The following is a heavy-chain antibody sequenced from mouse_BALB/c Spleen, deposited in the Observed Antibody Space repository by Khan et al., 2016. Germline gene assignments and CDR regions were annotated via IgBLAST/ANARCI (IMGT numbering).Heavy chain of an antibody. J-gene: IGHJ4*01. D-gene: IGHD2-1*01. CDR3: AREGLNYDYAMDY. CDR2: ISTYYGDT. Sequence: VQLQESGAELVRPGVSVKISCKGSGYTFTDYAMHWVKQSHAKNLEWIGVISTYYGDTSYNQKFEGKATMTVDKSSSTAYMELARLTSEDSAIYYCAREGLNYDYAMDYWGQGTPVTVSS. V-gene: IGHV1S137*01. CDR1: GYTFTDYA.